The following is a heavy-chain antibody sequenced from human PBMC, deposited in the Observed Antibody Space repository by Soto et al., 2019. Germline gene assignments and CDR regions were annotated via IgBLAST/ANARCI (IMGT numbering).Heavy chain of an antibody. J-gene: IGHJ6*02. CDR3: ARDQYYDILTGYYKDYYYGMDV. D-gene: IGHD3-9*01. Sequence: QVQLVQSGAEVKKPGASVKVSCKASGYTFTSYGISWVRQAPGQGLEWMGWISAYNGNTNYAQKLQGRVTMTTDTSTSTDYMELMSLRSDDTAVYYCARDQYYDILTGYYKDYYYGMDVWGQGTTVTVSS. V-gene: IGHV1-18*01. CDR2: ISAYNGNT. CDR1: GYTFTSYG.